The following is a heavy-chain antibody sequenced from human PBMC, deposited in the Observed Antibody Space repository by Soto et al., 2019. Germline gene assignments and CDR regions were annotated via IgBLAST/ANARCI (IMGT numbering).Heavy chain of an antibody. V-gene: IGHV1-24*01. Sequence: ASVKVSCKVSGYTLTELSMHWVRQAPGKGLEWMGGFDPEDGETIYAQKFQGRVTMTEDTSTDTAYMELSSLRSEDTAVYYCATAPEAQYYYYYGMDVWGQGTTVTVSS. CDR3: ATAPEAQYYYYYGMDV. CDR2: FDPEDGET. CDR1: GYTLTELS. J-gene: IGHJ6*02.